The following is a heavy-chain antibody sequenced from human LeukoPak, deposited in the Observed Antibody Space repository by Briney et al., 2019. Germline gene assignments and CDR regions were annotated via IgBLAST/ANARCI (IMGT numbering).Heavy chain of an antibody. CDR3: AKDESYYGSGSSGDY. J-gene: IGHJ4*02. CDR1: GFTFSSYG. V-gene: IGHV3-30*02. Sequence: PGGSLRLSCAASGFTFSSYGMHWVRQAPGKGLEWVAFIRYDGSSKYYADSVKGRFTISRDNSKNTLYLQMNSLRAEDTAVYYCAKDESYYGSGSSGDYWGQGTLVTVSS. CDR2: IRYDGSSK. D-gene: IGHD3-10*01.